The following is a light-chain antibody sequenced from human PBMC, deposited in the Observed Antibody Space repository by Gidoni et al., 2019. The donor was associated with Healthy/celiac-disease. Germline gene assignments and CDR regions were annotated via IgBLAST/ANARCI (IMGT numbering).Light chain of an antibody. CDR1: SSNIGAGYD. J-gene: IGLJ2*01. CDR3: QAYDSSLTGPVV. Sequence: QSVLTPPPSVSGAPGQRVTISCTGSSSNIGAGYDVHWYQLLPGTAPKLLISGNNNRPSGVPDRFSGSKSGTSASLAITGLQAEDEADYYCQAYDSSLTGPVVFGGGTKLTVL. V-gene: IGLV1-40*01. CDR2: GNN.